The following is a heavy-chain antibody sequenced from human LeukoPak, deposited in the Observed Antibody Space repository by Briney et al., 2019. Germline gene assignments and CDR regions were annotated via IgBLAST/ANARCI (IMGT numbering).Heavy chain of an antibody. CDR2: ISGSGGST. CDR1: GFTYSSYA. CDR3: AKESGYQPTGIDY. J-gene: IGHJ4*02. V-gene: IGHV3-23*01. D-gene: IGHD2-2*01. Sequence: GGSLRLSCAASGFTYSSYAMSWVRQAPGKGLEWVSAISGSGGSTYYADSVKGRFTISRDNSKNTQYLQMNSLRAEDTAVYYCAKESGYQPTGIDYWGQGTLVTVSS.